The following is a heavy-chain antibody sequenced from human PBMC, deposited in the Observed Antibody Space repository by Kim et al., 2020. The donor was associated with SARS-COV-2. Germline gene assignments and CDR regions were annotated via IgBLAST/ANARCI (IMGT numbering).Heavy chain of an antibody. CDR3: AKEEYQLLFPHFDY. J-gene: IGHJ4*02. V-gene: IGHV3-30*02. Sequence: ADSVKGRFTISRDNSKNTLYLQMNSLRAEDTAVYYCAKEEYQLLFPHFDYWGQGTLVTVSS. D-gene: IGHD2-2*01.